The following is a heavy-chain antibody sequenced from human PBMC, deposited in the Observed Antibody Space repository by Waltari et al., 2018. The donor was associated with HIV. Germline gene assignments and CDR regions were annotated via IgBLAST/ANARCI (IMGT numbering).Heavy chain of an antibody. D-gene: IGHD2-2*01. CDR2: IYHSGST. Sequence: QVQLQESGPGLVKPSETLSLTCTVSGYSISSGYYWGWIRQPPGKGLEWIGSIYHSGSTYYTPSLKSRVTRSVDTSKNQFSRKVSSVTAADTAVYYCARGGVVPAADDYWGQGTLVTVSS. CDR1: GYSISSGYY. CDR3: ARGGVVPAADDY. V-gene: IGHV4-38-2*02. J-gene: IGHJ4*02.